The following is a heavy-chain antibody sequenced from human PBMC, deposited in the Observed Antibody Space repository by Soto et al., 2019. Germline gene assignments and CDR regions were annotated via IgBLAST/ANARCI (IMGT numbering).Heavy chain of an antibody. J-gene: IGHJ3*02. Sequence: QVQLVESGGGVAQPGGSLRLSCTASGFTLSNYAMHWVRQAPGKGLEWVAVTSYDGTNKYDADSVKGRFTISRDNSKNTLFLELNIPQSEDTAVYHCARGDGAFDIWGQGTMVIVSS. V-gene: IGHV3-30*14. CDR1: GFTLSNYA. CDR2: TSYDGTNK. CDR3: ARGDGAFDI.